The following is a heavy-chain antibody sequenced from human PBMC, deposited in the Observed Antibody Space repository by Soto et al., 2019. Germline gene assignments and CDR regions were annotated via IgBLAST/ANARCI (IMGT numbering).Heavy chain of an antibody. CDR1: GYSFTSYW. V-gene: IGHV5-51*01. CDR2: IYPGDSDT. Sequence: GESLKISCKGSGYSFTSYWIGWVRQMPGKGLEWMGIIYPGDSDTRYSPSFQGQVTISADKSISTAYLQWSSLKASDTAMYYCASGAYCGGDSSRPGQHWGQGTVVTVSS. J-gene: IGHJ1*01. CDR3: ASGAYCGGDSSRPGQH. D-gene: IGHD2-21*02.